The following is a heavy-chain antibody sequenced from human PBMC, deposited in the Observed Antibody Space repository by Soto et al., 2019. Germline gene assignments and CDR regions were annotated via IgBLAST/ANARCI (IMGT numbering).Heavy chain of an antibody. CDR2: INAGNGNT. Sequence: GASVKVSCKASGYTFTSYGISWVRQAPGQRLEWMGWINAGNGNTKYSQKFQGRVTITRDTSASTAYMELSSLRSEDTAVYYCARVRGPIAAAGMLRPWFDPWG. CDR3: ARVRGPIAAAGMLRPWFDP. CDR1: GYTFTSYG. V-gene: IGHV1-3*01. J-gene: IGHJ5*02. D-gene: IGHD6-13*01.